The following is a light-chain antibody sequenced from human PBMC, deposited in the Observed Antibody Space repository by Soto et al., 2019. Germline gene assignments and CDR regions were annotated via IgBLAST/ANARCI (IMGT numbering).Light chain of an antibody. J-gene: IGKJ1*01. CDR3: QQYYNWRPR. CDR2: GAS. CDR1: QSLLHSSGYNY. Sequence: DIVMTQSPLSLPVTPGEPASISCRSSQSLLHSSGYNYLAWYQQKPGQAPRLLIYGASTRATGVPARFSGSGSGTDFTLTISRLQSEDFAIYYCQQYYNWRPRFGQGTKVDIK. V-gene: IGKV3-15*01.